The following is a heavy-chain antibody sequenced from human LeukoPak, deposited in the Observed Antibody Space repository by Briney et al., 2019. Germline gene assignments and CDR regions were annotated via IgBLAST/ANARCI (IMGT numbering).Heavy chain of an antibody. Sequence: PGGSLRLSCAASGFTFSNYWMSWVRQAPGKGLEWVANIKQDGSETYYVDSVKGRFTISRDNVRSSLYLQMNGLRAEDTAVYYCVRDHYTSRWYWFDPWGQGTLVTVSS. CDR2: IKQDGSET. CDR1: GFTFSNYW. J-gene: IGHJ5*02. D-gene: IGHD6-13*01. V-gene: IGHV3-7*04. CDR3: VRDHYTSRWYWFDP.